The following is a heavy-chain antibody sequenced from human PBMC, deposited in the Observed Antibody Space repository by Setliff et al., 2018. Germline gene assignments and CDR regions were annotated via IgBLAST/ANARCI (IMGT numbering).Heavy chain of an antibody. J-gene: IGHJ4*02. Sequence: PSETLSLTCTVSGGSISSSSYQWGWVRQTPGKGLEWIGCIYYSGTAYYNPSLKSRVTISVDTSKNQFSLQVTSVTATDTAVYYCARHEFVGGYYGSVTYRHFDYWGQGILVT. CDR1: GGSISSSSYQ. CDR2: IYYSGTA. D-gene: IGHD3-10*01. CDR3: ARHEFVGGYYGSVTYRHFDY. V-gene: IGHV4-39*01.